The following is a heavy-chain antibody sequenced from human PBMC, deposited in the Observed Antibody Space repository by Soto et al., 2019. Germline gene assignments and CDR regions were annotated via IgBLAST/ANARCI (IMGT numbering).Heavy chain of an antibody. Sequence: GASVKVSCKASGYTFTSYDINWVRQATGQGLEWMGWMNPNSGNTGYAQKFQGRVTMTRNTSISTAYMELSSLRSEDTAVYYCAKNLPTYYDFWSGYFDYWGQGTLVTVSS. CDR1: GYTFTSYD. J-gene: IGHJ4*02. V-gene: IGHV1-8*01. CDR3: AKNLPTYYDFWSGYFDY. D-gene: IGHD3-3*01. CDR2: MNPNSGNT.